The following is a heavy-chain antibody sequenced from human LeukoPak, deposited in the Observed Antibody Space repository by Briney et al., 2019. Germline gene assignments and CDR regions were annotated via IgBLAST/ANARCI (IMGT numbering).Heavy chain of an antibody. V-gene: IGHV3-48*04. CDR1: GSTFSSYS. D-gene: IGHD3-10*02. CDR3: AELGITMIGGV. CDR2: ISSSGSTI. J-gene: IGHJ6*04. Sequence: PGGSLRLSCAASGSTFSSYSMNWVRQAPGGGLEWVSYISSSGSTIYYADSVKGRFTISRDNAKNSLYLQMNSLRAEDTAVYYCAELGITMIGGVWGKGTTVTISS.